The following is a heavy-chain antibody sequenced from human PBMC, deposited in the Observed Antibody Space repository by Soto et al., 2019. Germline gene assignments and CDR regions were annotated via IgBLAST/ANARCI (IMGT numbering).Heavy chain of an antibody. D-gene: IGHD1-1*01. V-gene: IGHV4-30-2*01. CDR1: GGSISSGGYS. Sequence: SETLSLTCAVSGGSISSGGYSWSWIRQPPGKGLEWIGYIYHSGSTYYNPSLKSRVTISVDRSKNQFSLKLSSVTAADTAVYYCARVGNWNEDGRDVWGQGTTVTVSS. CDR2: IYHSGST. CDR3: ARVGNWNEDGRDV. J-gene: IGHJ6*02.